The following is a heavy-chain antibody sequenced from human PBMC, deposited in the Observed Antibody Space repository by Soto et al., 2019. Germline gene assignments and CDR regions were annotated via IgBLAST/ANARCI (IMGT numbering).Heavy chain of an antibody. Sequence: SETLSLTCAVSGGSISSSNWWSWVRQPPGKGLEWIGEIYHSGSTNYNPSLKSRVTISVDKSKNQFSLKLSSVTAADTAVYYCARGPVSSSWYVFDYWGQGTLVTVSS. CDR1: GGSISSSNW. CDR3: ARGPVSSSWYVFDY. CDR2: IYHSGST. J-gene: IGHJ4*02. D-gene: IGHD6-13*01. V-gene: IGHV4-4*02.